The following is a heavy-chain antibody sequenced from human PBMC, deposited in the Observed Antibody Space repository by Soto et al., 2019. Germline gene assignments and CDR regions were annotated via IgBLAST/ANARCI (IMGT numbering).Heavy chain of an antibody. CDR2: IGVYNGKT. J-gene: IGHJ6*02. CDR3: SRARYCTSPSCYNHYYYGMDI. Sequence: QEQLVQSGGEVKKPGASVRVSCKASGYTFTKYGSTWVRQAPGQGLEWMGWIGVYNGKTNYARKLQGRVIMTADTSASTAYMELRSLRSDDTAVYYCSRARYCTSPSCYNHYYYGMDIWGQGTTVSVSS. D-gene: IGHD2-2*02. V-gene: IGHV1-18*04. CDR1: GYTFTKYG.